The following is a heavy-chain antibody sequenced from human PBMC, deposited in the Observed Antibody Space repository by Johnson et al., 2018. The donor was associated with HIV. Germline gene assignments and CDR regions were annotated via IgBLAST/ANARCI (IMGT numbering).Heavy chain of an antibody. V-gene: IGHV3-33*06. CDR1: GFTFRNYA. CDR2: IWYDGSNK. J-gene: IGHJ3*02. Sequence: VQLVESGGGVVRPGGSLRLSCAASGFTFRNYAMHWVRQAPGKGLEWVAVIWYDGSNKYYADSVKGRFTISRDNSKNTLYLQMNSLRAEDTAMYYCAKVKSQNTIGDAFDIWGQGTMVTVSS. D-gene: IGHD3-16*01. CDR3: AKVKSQNTIGDAFDI.